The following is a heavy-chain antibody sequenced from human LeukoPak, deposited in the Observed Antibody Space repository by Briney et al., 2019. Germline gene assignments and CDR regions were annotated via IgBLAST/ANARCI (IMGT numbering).Heavy chain of an antibody. V-gene: IGHV1-46*01. Sequence: GASVKVSCKASGYTFTSYYMHWVRQAPGQGLEWMGIINPSGGTTSYAQKFQGRVTMTRDTSTSTVYMELSRLRSEDTAVYYCARERELRPPYFDYWGQGTLVTVSS. CDR2: INPSGGTT. J-gene: IGHJ4*02. CDR1: GYTFTSYY. D-gene: IGHD1-26*01. CDR3: ARERELRPPYFDY.